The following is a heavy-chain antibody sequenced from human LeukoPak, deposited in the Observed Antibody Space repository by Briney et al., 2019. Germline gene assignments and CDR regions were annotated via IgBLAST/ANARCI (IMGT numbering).Heavy chain of an antibody. CDR3: ARDMRGSGAYYYYYYYMDV. D-gene: IGHD3-10*01. Sequence: SETLSLTCTVSGGSITSGSYYWSWIRQPAGKGLEWIGRIYTSGSTNYNPSLKSRVTISLDTSKNQFSLKLSSVTAADTAVYYCARDMRGSGAYYYYYYYMDVWGKGTTVTISS. CDR1: GGSITSGSYY. J-gene: IGHJ6*03. V-gene: IGHV4-61*02. CDR2: IYTSGST.